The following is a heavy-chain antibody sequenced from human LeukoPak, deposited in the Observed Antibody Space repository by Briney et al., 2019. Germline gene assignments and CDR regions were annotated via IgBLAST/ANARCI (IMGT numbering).Heavy chain of an antibody. CDR1: GFTFSTLP. Sequence: PGGSLRLSCSASGFTFSTLPMHCVRQAPGKGLEYVSGSSSNGGSTYYADSAKGRFTISRDNSKNTLYLQMSSLRPEDTAVYYCVNQISGWVYWGQGTLVTVSS. J-gene: IGHJ4*02. CDR3: VNQISGWVY. D-gene: IGHD6-19*01. V-gene: IGHV3-64D*06. CDR2: SSSNGGST.